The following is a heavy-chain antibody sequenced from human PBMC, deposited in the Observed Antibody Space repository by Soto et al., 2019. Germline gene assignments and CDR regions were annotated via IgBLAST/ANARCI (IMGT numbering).Heavy chain of an antibody. J-gene: IGHJ6*02. CDR2: IYYSGST. V-gene: IGHV4-31*03. Sequence: QVQLQESGPGLVKPSQTLSLTCTVSGGSISSGGYDWSGIRQPPAKGLEWIWYIYYSGSTYYNPSLKSRVTISVDTSKNQFSLKLSSVTAADTAVYYCARDVTPTVTTSYDGMDVWGQGTTVTVS. CDR3: ARDVTPTVTTSYDGMDV. D-gene: IGHD4-4*01. CDR1: GGSISSGGYD.